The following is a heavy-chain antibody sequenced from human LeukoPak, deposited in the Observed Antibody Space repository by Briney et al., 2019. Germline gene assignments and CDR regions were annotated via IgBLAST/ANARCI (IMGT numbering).Heavy chain of an antibody. D-gene: IGHD3-16*02. Sequence: PGGSLRLSCAASGFTFSSYGMHWVRQAPGKGLEWVAVISDDGSNKYYADSVKGRFTISRDNSKNTLYLQMNSLRAEDTAVYYCAKDLLYSDVWGSYRPNPLDYWGQGTLVTVSS. V-gene: IGHV3-30*18. CDR3: AKDLLYSDVWGSYRPNPLDY. CDR2: ISDDGSNK. J-gene: IGHJ4*02. CDR1: GFTFSSYG.